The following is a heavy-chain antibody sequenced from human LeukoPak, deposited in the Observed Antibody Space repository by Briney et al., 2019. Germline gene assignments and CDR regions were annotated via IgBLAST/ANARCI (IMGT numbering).Heavy chain of an antibody. Sequence: GASVKVSCKASGGTFYSSGISWVRQAPGQGLEWMGGIISFFGAAHYIQKFQGRLTITADESTSTAYMELSSLTSEDTAVYYCTRDPSVDYDLLSHWFDPWGQGTLVTVSS. J-gene: IGHJ5*02. CDR3: TRDPSVDYDLLSHWFDP. V-gene: IGHV1-69*13. D-gene: IGHD3-9*01. CDR1: GGTFYSSG. CDR2: IISFFGAA.